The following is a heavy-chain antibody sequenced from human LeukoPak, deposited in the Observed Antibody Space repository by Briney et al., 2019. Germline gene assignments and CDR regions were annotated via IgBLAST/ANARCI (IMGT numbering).Heavy chain of an antibody. Sequence: PGGSLRLSCAASGFALSRYWMHWVRQAPEQGLVWVSRINSDGGSTSYADSVKGRFTISRDNAKNTLHLQMDSLRAEDTAVYYCARRNNFDYWGQGTLVTVSS. CDR3: ARRNNFDY. CDR2: INSDGGST. CDR1: GFALSRYW. V-gene: IGHV3-74*01. J-gene: IGHJ4*02.